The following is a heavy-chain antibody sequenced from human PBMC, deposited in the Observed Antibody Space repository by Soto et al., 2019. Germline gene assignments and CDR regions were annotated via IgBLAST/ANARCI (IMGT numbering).Heavy chain of an antibody. CDR3: ARDDYRYSSGWSRF. Sequence: GGSLRLSCTASGFTFSHYAIHWVRQAPGKGLEWVAVISYDGNNKHYADSVKGRFTISRANSNNTVYLQMSSLRPEDTAVYYCARDDYRYSSGWSRFWGQGTLVTVSS. CDR2: ISYDGNNK. CDR1: GFTFSHYA. J-gene: IGHJ4*02. V-gene: IGHV3-30-3*01. D-gene: IGHD2-15*01.